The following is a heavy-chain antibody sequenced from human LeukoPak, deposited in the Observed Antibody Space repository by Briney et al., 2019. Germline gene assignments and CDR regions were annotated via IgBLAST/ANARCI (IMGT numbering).Heavy chain of an antibody. J-gene: IGHJ4*02. Sequence: PGGSLRLSCAASGFTFSIYGMKWVRQAPGKGLEWVSGISGSGDTTYYVDSVNGRFTISRDNSKNSLALQVSSLRAEDTVVYYWANTNCYYSDWGQGTLVTVSS. D-gene: IGHD3-22*01. CDR3: ANTNCYYSD. CDR2: ISGSGDTT. V-gene: IGHV3-23*01. CDR1: GFTFSIYG.